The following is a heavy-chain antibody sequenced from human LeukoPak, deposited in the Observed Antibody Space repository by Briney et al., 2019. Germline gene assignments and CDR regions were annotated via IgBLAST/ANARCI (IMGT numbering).Heavy chain of an antibody. CDR2: ISYDGSNK. J-gene: IGHJ4*02. CDR3: AREAYSSSWFENSSPDY. Sequence: PGGSLRLSCAAYGFTFSSYAMHWVRQAPGKGLEWVAVISYDGSNKYYADSVKGRFTISRDNSKNTLYLQMNSLRAEDTAVYYCAREAYSSSWFENSSPDYWGQGTLVTVSS. V-gene: IGHV3-30-3*01. CDR1: GFTFSSYA. D-gene: IGHD6-13*01.